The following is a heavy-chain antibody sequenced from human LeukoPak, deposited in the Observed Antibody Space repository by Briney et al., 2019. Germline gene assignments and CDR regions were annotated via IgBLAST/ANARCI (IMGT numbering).Heavy chain of an antibody. V-gene: IGHV4-39*01. J-gene: IGHJ4*02. D-gene: IGHD3-16*01. CDR1: GGSISGSCCY. Sequence: SETVSLTCTVSGGSISGSCCYWGWIRQTPGKDLEWIGSTSYSGSTHYNPSFKSRVTVSVDTSKNQFFLNLSSVTAADTAVYYCSRTTGDSAIIAAHWGQGTLVTVSS. CDR3: SRTTGDSAIIAAH. CDR2: TSYSGST.